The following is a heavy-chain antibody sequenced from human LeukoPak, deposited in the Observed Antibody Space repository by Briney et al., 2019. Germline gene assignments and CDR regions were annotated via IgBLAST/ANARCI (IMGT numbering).Heavy chain of an antibody. CDR3: ARDQGCSGGSCYGDYYMDV. CDR1: GYTFTSCY. D-gene: IGHD2-15*01. Sequence: ASVKVSCKASGYTFTSCYMHWVRQAPGQGLEWMGIINPSGGSTSYAQKFQGRVTMTRDTSTSTVYMELSSLRSEDTAVYYCARDQGCSGGSCYGDYYMDVWGKGTTVTVSS. J-gene: IGHJ6*03. V-gene: IGHV1-46*01. CDR2: INPSGGST.